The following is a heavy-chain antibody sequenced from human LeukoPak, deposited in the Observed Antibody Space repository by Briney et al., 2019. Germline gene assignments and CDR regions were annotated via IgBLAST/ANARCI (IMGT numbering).Heavy chain of an antibody. CDR3: ARFFSAATWGYNWFDP. CDR2: IYYSGTT. J-gene: IGHJ5*02. CDR1: GGSISTYY. Sequence: SETLSLTCTVSGGSISTYYWNWIRQPPGKGREWIGHIYYSGTTNYNPSLKSRVSMSVDTSKNQFSLKLRSVTAADTAVYYCARFFSAATWGYNWFDPWGQGTLVTVSS. D-gene: IGHD2-15*01. V-gene: IGHV4-59*08.